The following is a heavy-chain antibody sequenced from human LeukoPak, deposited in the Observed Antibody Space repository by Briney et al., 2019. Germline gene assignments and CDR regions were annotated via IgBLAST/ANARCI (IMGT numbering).Heavy chain of an antibody. J-gene: IGHJ6*03. V-gene: IGHV3-30*02. CDR1: GFSFRTYA. D-gene: IGHD3-3*01. CDR3: AKSWSGYYHYYMDV. Sequence: GGSLRLSCAASGFSFRTYAMHSVRQAPGKGLEWVASIGNDGTNRHHVVSVKGRFTISRDNSKKTVFLQMDSLRPEDTAIYYCAKSWSGYYHYYMDVWGTGTTVTVSS. CDR2: IGNDGTNR.